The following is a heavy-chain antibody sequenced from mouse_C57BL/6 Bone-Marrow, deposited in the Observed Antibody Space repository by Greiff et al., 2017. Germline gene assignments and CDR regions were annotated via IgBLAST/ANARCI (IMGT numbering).Heavy chain of an antibody. V-gene: IGHV1-55*01. D-gene: IGHD1-1*01. J-gene: IGHJ3*01. CDR3: ARRSRYYYGSSLYYFDY. CDR1: GYTFTSYW. Sequence: VQLQQPGAELVKPGASVKMSCKASGYTFTSYWITWVKQRPGQGLEWIGDIYPGSGSTNYNEKFKSKATLTVDTSSSTAYMQLSSLTSEDSAVYYCARRSRYYYGSSLYYFDYWGQGTLVTVSA. CDR2: IYPGSGST.